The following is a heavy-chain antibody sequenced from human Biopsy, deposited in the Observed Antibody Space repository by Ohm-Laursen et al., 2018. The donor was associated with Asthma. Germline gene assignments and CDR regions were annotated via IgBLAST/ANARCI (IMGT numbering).Heavy chain of an antibody. CDR1: GGPISSGGYS. CDR3: ARVKDGYNFDY. CDR2: IYHSGSA. D-gene: IGHD5-24*01. J-gene: IGHJ4*02. Sequence: SQTLSLTCAVSGGPISSGGYSWSWIRQPPGKGLEWIGYIYHSGSAYYNPSLKSRVTISVDRSKNQFSLKLSSVTAADTAVYYCARVKDGYNFDYWGQGTLVTVFS. V-gene: IGHV4-30-2*01.